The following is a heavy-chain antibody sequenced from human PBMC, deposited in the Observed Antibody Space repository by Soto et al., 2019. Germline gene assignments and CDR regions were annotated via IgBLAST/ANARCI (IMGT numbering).Heavy chain of an antibody. V-gene: IGHV1-69*02. CDR3: ARGVVVVAATRDWYFDL. CDR1: GGTFSSYT. CDR2: IIPTLGIA. Sequence: QVQLVQSGAEVKKPGSSVKVSCKASGGTFSSYTISWVRQAPGQGLEWMGRIIPTLGIANYAQKFQGRVTITADKSTSTAYMELSSLRSEDTAVYYCARGVVVVAATRDWYFDLWGRGTLVTVSS. D-gene: IGHD2-15*01. J-gene: IGHJ2*01.